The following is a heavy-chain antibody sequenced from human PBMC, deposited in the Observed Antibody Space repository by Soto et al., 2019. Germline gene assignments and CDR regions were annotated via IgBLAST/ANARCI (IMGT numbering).Heavy chain of an antibody. V-gene: IGHV4-59*01. J-gene: IGHJ6*02. CDR2: IYYSGST. CDR1: GGSISSYY. Sequence: SETLSLTCTVSGGSISSYYWSWIRQPPGKGLEWIGYIYYSGSTNYNPSLKSRVTISVDACKNQFSLKLSSVTAADTAVYYCARAGTVTPYYYYYGMDVWGQGTTVTVSS. CDR3: ARAGTVTPYYYYYGMDV. D-gene: IGHD4-4*01.